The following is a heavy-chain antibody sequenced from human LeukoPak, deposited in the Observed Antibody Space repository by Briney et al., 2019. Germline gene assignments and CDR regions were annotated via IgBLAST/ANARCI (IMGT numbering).Heavy chain of an antibody. CDR1: GFTFSGSA. V-gene: IGHV3-73*01. J-gene: IGHJ6*02. D-gene: IGHD6-25*01. CDR2: IRNKANSYAT. Sequence: GGSLRLSCAASGFTFSGSAMHWVRQASGKGLEWVGRIRNKANSYATAYAASVKGRFTISRDDSEKTAYLQMNSLKTEDTAVYYCTRRSDEYYYYGMDVWGQGTTVTVSS. CDR3: TRRSDEYYYYGMDV.